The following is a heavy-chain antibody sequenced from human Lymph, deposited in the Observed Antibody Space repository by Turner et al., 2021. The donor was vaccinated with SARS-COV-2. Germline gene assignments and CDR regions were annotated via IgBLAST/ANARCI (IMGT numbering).Heavy chain of an antibody. D-gene: IGHD1-26*01. CDR3: ARARSGSYFDAFDI. J-gene: IGHJ3*02. CDR1: GFTFSTYA. V-gene: IGHV3-30-3*01. CDR2: ISYDGSNK. Sequence: QGKLVGSGGGVVKPGRSLKLSVPASGFTFSTYAMHWVRQAPGKGLEWVAVISYDGSNKYYADSVKGRFTISRDNSKNTLYLQMNSLRAEDTAVYYCARARSGSYFDAFDIWGQGTMVTISS.